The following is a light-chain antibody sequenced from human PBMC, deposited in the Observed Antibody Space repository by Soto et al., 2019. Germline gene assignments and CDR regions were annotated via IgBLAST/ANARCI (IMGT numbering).Light chain of an antibody. J-gene: IGLJ2*01. CDR1: SSDVGNYNY. CDR2: EVS. CDR3: SAYAGSSDFVV. V-gene: IGLV2-8*01. Sequence: QSVLTQPPSASGSPGQSVTISCTGTSSDVGNYNYVSWYQQHPGKAPKLMIYEVSKRPSGVPDRFSGSKSGNTASLTVSGLQAEDEADYFCSAYAGSSDFVVFGGGTKLTVL.